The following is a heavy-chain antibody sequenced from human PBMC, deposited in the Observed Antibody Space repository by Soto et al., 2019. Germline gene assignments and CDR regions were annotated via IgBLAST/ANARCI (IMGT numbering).Heavy chain of an antibody. Sequence: GGSLRLSCAASGFTFSTYEMNWVRQAPGKGLEWVSYISNSGSTIYYADSVKGRFTISRDNAKNSLYLQMNSLRAEDTAVYYCASTGYYLVYWGQGTLVTVSS. V-gene: IGHV3-48*03. CDR2: ISNSGSTI. CDR3: ASTGYYLVY. CDR1: GFTFSTYE. D-gene: IGHD3-9*01. J-gene: IGHJ4*02.